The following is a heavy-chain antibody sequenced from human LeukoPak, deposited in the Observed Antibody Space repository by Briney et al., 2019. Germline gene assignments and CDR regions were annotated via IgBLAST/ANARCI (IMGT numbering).Heavy chain of an antibody. D-gene: IGHD2-2*01. CDR3: ARQRDYCVSTTCYYGMDV. J-gene: IGHJ6*02. Sequence: SETLSLTCTVSGGSLTSNSFYWGWIRQPPGKGLEWIGSVYYSGSTYYNPSLKSRVTISVDTSKKQFSLKLTSVTAADTAVYYCARQRDYCVSTTCYYGMDVWGQGTAVTVSS. CDR2: VYYSGST. V-gene: IGHV4-39*01. CDR1: GGSLTSNSFY.